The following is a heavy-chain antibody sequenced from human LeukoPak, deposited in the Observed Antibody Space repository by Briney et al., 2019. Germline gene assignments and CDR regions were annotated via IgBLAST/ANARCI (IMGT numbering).Heavy chain of an antibody. Sequence: PSETLSLTCTVSGGSVSSGSYCWSCIRQPPGRGLEWIGYIYYSGSTNSNPSHKSRVTISVDTSKNQFSLKLSSVTAADTAVYYCARESYYYYGMDVWGKGTTVTVSS. CDR2: IYYSGST. J-gene: IGHJ6*04. V-gene: IGHV4-61*01. CDR3: ARESYYYYGMDV. CDR1: GGSVSSGSYC.